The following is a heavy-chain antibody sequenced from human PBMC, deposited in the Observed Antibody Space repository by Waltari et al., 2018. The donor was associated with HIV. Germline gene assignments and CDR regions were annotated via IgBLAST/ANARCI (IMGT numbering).Heavy chain of an antibody. J-gene: IGHJ4*02. CDR3: ARRGGRSSPLGY. D-gene: IGHD6-13*01. CDR2: VKQDGSEI. CDR1: GFTFSSYW. V-gene: IGHV3-7*01. Sequence: EVQLVESGGGLVQPGGSLRLSCAASGFTFSSYWMSWVRQAPGKGLEWVANVKQDGSEIYYVDSVKGRVTISRDNAKNSLYLQMNSLRAEDTAVYFCARRGGRSSPLGYWGQGTLVTVSS.